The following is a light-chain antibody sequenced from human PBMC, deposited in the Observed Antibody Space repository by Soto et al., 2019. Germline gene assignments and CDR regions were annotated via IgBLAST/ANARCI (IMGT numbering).Light chain of an antibody. CDR3: QHMRT. V-gene: IGKV1-5*01. J-gene: IGKJ1*01. CDR1: QNINNW. CDR2: DAS. Sequence: DIQMTQSPSTLSASIGDRVTITCRASQNINNWIAWYQQKPGKAPKFLIYDASTLESGVPSRFSGSGFGTEFSLTISSLQPDDFGSYYCQHMRTFGQETKVEMK.